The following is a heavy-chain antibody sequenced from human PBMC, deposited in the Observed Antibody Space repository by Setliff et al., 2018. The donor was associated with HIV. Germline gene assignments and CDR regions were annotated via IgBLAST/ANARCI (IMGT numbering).Heavy chain of an antibody. CDR2: IIHTGST. D-gene: IGHD3-3*01. J-gene: IGHJ4*02. V-gene: IGHV4-34*12. CDR3: ASLTTDRFLEWLSVY. Sequence: PSETLSLTCAVYGGSFSGYYWSWIRQPPGKGLEWIGEIIHTGSTNYNPSLKSRVTISVDTSKNQFSLRLSSVTAADTAVYYCASLTTDRFLEWLSVYWGQGTLVTVSS. CDR1: GGSFSGYY.